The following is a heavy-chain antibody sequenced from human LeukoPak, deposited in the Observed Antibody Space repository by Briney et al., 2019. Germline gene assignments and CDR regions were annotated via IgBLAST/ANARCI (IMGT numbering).Heavy chain of an antibody. CDR2: IRYDGSNK. Sequence: GGSLRLSCAASGFTFSSYGMHWVRQAPGKGLEWVAFIRYDGSNKYYADSVKGRFTISRDNSKNTLYLQMNSLRAEDTAVYYCAKAATEAFYYDSSGYYPSPLGYWGQGTLVTVSS. J-gene: IGHJ4*02. D-gene: IGHD3-22*01. V-gene: IGHV3-30*02. CDR3: AKAATEAFYYDSSGYYPSPLGY. CDR1: GFTFSSYG.